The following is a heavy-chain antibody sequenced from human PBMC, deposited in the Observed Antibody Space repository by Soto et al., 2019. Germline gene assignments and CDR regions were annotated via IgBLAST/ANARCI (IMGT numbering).Heavy chain of an antibody. CDR3: ARAQGDCSSTSCSYGMDV. J-gene: IGHJ6*02. Sequence: QVQLVQSGAEVKKPGSSVKVSCKASGGTFSSYAISWVRQAPGQGLEWMGGIIPIFGTANYAQKFQGRITITADESTSTAYMELSSLRSEDTAVYYCARAQGDCSSTSCSYGMDVWGQGTTVTVSS. CDR1: GGTFSSYA. CDR2: IIPIFGTA. D-gene: IGHD2-2*01. V-gene: IGHV1-69*01.